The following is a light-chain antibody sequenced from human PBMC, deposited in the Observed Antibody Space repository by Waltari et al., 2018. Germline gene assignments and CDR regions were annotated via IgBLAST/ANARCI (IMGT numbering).Light chain of an antibody. Sequence: EIVLTQSPDFQSVAPKEKVTITCRASQSIGSTLHRYQQKPDQSPKLLIKFASQSISGVPSRFSGSGSGTDFTLTISSLEAEDAATYYCHQSSVLPYTFGQGAKLEIK. CDR1: QSIGST. CDR2: FAS. J-gene: IGKJ2*01. V-gene: IGKV6-21*02. CDR3: HQSSVLPYT.